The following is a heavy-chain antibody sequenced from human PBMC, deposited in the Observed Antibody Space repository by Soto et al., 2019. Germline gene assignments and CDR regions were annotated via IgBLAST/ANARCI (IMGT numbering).Heavy chain of an antibody. CDR1: GFTFRSYS. Sequence: GGSLRLSCAASGFTFRSYSMNWVRQAPGRGLEWVSSISGSGNYTHYADFLRGRFTISRDNAKTSLYLQMNSLRAEDTAVYYCAREGLNNYNEYYLDSWGPGTVDTVSS. D-gene: IGHD4-4*01. J-gene: IGHJ4*02. CDR3: AREGLNNYNEYYLDS. V-gene: IGHV3-21*01. CDR2: ISGSGNYT.